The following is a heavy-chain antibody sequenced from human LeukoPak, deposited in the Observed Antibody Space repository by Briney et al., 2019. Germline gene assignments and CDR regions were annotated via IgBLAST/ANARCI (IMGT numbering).Heavy chain of an antibody. J-gene: IGHJ5*02. D-gene: IGHD3-9*01. Sequence: SETLSLTCAVSGYSISSGYYWGWIRQPPGRGLEWIGTIHYSGSTFYKSPLKSRLTVSADTSRNQFYMKLSSVTAADTAVYYCARASGVLPSFEWANWFDTWGQGSLVTVSS. V-gene: IGHV4-38-2*01. CDR2: IHYSGST. CDR1: GYSISSGYY. CDR3: ARASGVLPSFEWANWFDT.